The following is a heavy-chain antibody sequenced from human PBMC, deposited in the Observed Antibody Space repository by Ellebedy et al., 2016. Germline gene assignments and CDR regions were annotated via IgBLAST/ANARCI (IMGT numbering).Heavy chain of an antibody. J-gene: IGHJ4*02. CDR3: ARGGMLYCSSTNCVDY. V-gene: IGHV1-18*01. CDR1: GLTSTNYV. D-gene: IGHD2-2*01. CDR2: ISAYNGNT. Sequence: ASVKVSXXASGLTSTNYVITWVRQAPGQGLEWMGWISAYNGNTNYAQKLQGRVTMTTDTSTNTAYMELRSLRSDDTAMYYCARGGMLYCSSTNCVDYWGQGTLVTVSS.